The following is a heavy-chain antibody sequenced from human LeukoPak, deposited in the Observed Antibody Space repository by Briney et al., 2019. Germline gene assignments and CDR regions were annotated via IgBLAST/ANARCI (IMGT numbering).Heavy chain of an antibody. V-gene: IGHV4-38-2*02. CDR3: ARDETVGYFDY. Sequence: PSETLSLTCVVSGYSISSGYYWGWIRQPPGKGLEWIGSIYHTGGTYYNPSLKSRVTISVDTSKNQFSLKLSSVTAADTAVYYCARDETVGYFDYWGQGTLVTVSS. CDR1: GYSISSGYY. D-gene: IGHD1-1*01. J-gene: IGHJ4*02. CDR2: IYHTGGT.